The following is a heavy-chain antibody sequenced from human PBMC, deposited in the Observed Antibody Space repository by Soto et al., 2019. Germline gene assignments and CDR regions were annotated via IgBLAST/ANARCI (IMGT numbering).Heavy chain of an antibody. CDR1: GGSFSGYY. Sequence: SETLSLTCAVYGGSFSGYYWSWIRQPPGKGLEWIGEINHSGSTNYNPSLKSRVTISVDMSKNQFSLKLSSVTAADTAVYYCAGPGPRVGAYYYYGMDVWGQGTTVTVSS. CDR3: AGPGPRVGAYYYYGMDV. D-gene: IGHD1-26*01. J-gene: IGHJ6*02. CDR2: INHSGST. V-gene: IGHV4-34*01.